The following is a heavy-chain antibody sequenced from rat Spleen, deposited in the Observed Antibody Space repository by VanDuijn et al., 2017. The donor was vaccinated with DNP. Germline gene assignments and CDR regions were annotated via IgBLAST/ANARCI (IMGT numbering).Heavy chain of an antibody. D-gene: IGHD4-4*01. CDR3: ARWNSGFYAMDA. Sequence: EVQLVESGGDLVQPGRSLKLSCVVSGFTFSSYWMYWIRQAPGKGLEWVASISPDGGSTYYPDSVKGRFTISRDNAKSTLYLQMNSLRSADMATYYCARWNSGFYAMDAWGQGTSVTVSS. V-gene: IGHV5-58*01. CDR1: GFTFSSYW. CDR2: ISPDGGST. J-gene: IGHJ4*01.